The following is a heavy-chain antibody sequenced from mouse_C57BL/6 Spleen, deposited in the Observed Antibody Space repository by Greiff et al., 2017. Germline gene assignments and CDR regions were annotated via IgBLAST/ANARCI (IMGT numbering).Heavy chain of an antibody. CDR3: ARWDDSPSWFAY. CDR2: IDPSDSET. D-gene: IGHD3-2*01. Sequence: QVQLQQPGAELVRPGSSVKLSCKASGYTFTSYWMHWVKQRPIQGLEWIGNIDPSDSETHYNQKFKDKATFTMDKSSSTAYMQISSLTSEDSAVYYCARWDDSPSWFAYWGQGTLVTVSA. CDR1: GYTFTSYW. V-gene: IGHV1-52*01. J-gene: IGHJ3*01.